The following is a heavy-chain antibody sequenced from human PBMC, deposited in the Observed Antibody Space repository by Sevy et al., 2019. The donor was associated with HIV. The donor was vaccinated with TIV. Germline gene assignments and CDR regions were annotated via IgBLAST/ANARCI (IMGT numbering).Heavy chain of an antibody. Sequence: GGSLRLSCAASGFSLETYWMNWVRQAPGQPLKWVANIKEDDTVKYYVDSVKGRFTIFRDNGRNLVYLVMNNLRVGDTARYYCVRAIQSEGSFWGQGTLVTVSS. D-gene: IGHD2-2*02. CDR2: IKEDDTVK. CDR1: GFSLETYW. CDR3: VRAIQSEGSF. J-gene: IGHJ4*02. V-gene: IGHV3-7*04.